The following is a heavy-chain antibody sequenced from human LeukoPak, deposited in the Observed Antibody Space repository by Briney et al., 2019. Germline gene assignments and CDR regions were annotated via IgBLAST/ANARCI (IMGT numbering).Heavy chain of an antibody. D-gene: IGHD4-17*01. CDR1: GFTFSSYA. CDR3: ARDYGDYQEDY. Sequence: GGSLRLSCAASGFTFSSYAMHWVRQAPGKGLEWVAVISYDGSNKYYADSVKGRFTISRDNSKNTLYLQMNSLRAVDTAVYYCARDYGDYQEDYWGQGTLVTVSS. J-gene: IGHJ4*02. CDR2: ISYDGSNK. V-gene: IGHV3-30-3*01.